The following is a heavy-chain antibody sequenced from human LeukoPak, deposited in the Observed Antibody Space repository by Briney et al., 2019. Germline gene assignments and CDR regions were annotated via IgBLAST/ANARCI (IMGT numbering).Heavy chain of an antibody. CDR2: INHSGST. Sequence: SETLSLTCAVYGGSFSGYYWSWIRQPPGKGLEWIGEINHSGSTNYDPSLKSRVTISVDTSKNQFSLKLSSVTAADTAVYYCARGRIFDYWGQGTLVTVSS. V-gene: IGHV4-34*01. D-gene: IGHD1-14*01. CDR3: ARGRIFDY. CDR1: GGSFSGYY. J-gene: IGHJ4*02.